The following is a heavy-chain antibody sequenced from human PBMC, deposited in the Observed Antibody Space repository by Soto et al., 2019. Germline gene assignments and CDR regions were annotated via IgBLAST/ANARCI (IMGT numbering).Heavy chain of an antibody. CDR2: MNPNSGNT. V-gene: IGHV1-8*01. CDR3: ARGNELETYCYDSSGYYSLFDY. D-gene: IGHD3-22*01. Sequence: ASVKVSCKASGYTFTSYDINWVRQATGQGLEWMGWMNPNSGNTGYAQKFQGRVTMTRNTSISTAYMELSSLRSEDTAVYYCARGNELETYCYDSSGYYSLFDYWGQGTLVTGSS. CDR1: GYTFTSYD. J-gene: IGHJ4*02.